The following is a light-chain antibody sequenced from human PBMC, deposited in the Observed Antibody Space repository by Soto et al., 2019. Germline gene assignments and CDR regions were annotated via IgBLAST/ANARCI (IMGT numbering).Light chain of an antibody. Sequence: QSVLTQPPSASGTPGQRVTISCSGSSSNIGSNTVNWYQQLPGTAPKLLIYSNNQRPSGVPDRFSGSKSGTSASLAISGLQSEDEADYYWAAWDDSLNGYVFGPGTKLTVL. V-gene: IGLV1-44*01. J-gene: IGLJ1*01. CDR3: AAWDDSLNGYV. CDR2: SNN. CDR1: SSNIGSNT.